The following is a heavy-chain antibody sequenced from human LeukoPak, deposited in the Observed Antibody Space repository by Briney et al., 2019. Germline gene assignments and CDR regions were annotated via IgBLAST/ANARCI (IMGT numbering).Heavy chain of an antibody. V-gene: IGHV3-21*01. Sequence: TSGGSLRLSCAASGFTFSSYSMNWVRQAPGKGLEWVSSISSSSSYIYYADSVKGRFTISRDNAKNSLYLQMNSLRAEDTAVYYCARDPAGFTMVRNGMDVWGQGTTVTVSS. CDR1: GFTFSSYS. J-gene: IGHJ6*02. CDR2: ISSSSSYI. D-gene: IGHD3-10*01. CDR3: ARDPAGFTMVRNGMDV.